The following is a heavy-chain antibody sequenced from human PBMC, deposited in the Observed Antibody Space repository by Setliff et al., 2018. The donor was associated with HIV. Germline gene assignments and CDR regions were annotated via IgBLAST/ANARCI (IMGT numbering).Heavy chain of an antibody. V-gene: IGHV4-59*08. Sequence: SETLSLTCNVSGGSISSYYWSWIRLPPGKGLGWIGYIYYSGTADYNPSLKSRATISIDTSNNQFALKLTSMTAADTAVYFCARLKSASGYFGFDSWGQGTLVTVSS. CDR2: IYYSGTA. CDR3: ARLKSASGYFGFDS. CDR1: GGSISSYY. J-gene: IGHJ4*02. D-gene: IGHD5-12*01.